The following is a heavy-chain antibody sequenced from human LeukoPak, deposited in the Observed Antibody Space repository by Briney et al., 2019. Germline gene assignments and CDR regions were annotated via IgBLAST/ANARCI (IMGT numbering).Heavy chain of an antibody. V-gene: IGHV3-23*01. J-gene: IGHJ4*02. CDR3: ARIERCDY. CDR1: GFTFSTYV. CDR2: IGTSGATT. Sequence: PGGSLRLSCVTSGFTFSTYVMSWVRKFPAKGLEWLSSIGTSGATTTYADSVKGRFTISRDNSENTLYLQMNSLGVEDTAEYYCARIERCDYWGQGTLVTVSS.